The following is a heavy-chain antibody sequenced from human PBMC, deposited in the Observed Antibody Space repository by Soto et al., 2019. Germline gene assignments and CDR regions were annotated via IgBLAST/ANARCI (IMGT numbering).Heavy chain of an antibody. Sequence: QVQLVQSGAEVKKPGASVKVSCKASGYTFTSYDINWVRQATGQGLEWMGWMNPNSGNTGYAQKFQGRVTMTRNTSIITAYMELSSLRSEATAVYYCARPRSGSYYYGMDVWGQGTAVTVSS. CDR2: MNPNSGNT. J-gene: IGHJ6*02. CDR1: GYTFTSYD. CDR3: ARPRSGSYYYGMDV. D-gene: IGHD3-3*01. V-gene: IGHV1-8*01.